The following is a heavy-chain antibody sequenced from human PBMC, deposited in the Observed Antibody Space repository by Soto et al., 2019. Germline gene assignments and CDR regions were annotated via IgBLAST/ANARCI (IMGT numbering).Heavy chain of an antibody. CDR1: GGNFASYA. D-gene: IGHD3-3*01. V-gene: IGHV1-69*06. Sequence: QVQLVQSGAEVKKPGSSVKVSCKASGGNFASYAIFWVRQAPGHGLEWMGGIIPIFGTATYAQKFQGRVTIKADKPTNTVYMEMNSLRFEATAVYYCSRDEGVYFCGIDDCGQGTTGSVAS. J-gene: IGHJ6*02. CDR3: SRDEGVYFCGIDD. CDR2: IIPIFGTA.